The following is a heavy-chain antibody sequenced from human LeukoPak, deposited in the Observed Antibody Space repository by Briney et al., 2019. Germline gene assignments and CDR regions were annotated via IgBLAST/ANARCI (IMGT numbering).Heavy chain of an antibody. J-gene: IGHJ4*02. CDR1: GFIFSGYA. V-gene: IGHV3-30*04. CDR3: ARDAGYGYDRFDY. Sequence: LAGGSLRLSCVASGFIFSGYAIHWVRQAPGKGLEWVSLISYNGGRKEYADSVKGRFTISRDNAKNSLYLQMNSLRAEDTAVYYCARDAGYGYDRFDYWGQGTQVTVSS. CDR2: ISYNGGRK. D-gene: IGHD5-18*01.